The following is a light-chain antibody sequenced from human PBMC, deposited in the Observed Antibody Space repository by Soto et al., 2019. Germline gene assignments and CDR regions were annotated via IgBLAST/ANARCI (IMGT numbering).Light chain of an antibody. V-gene: IGLV2-14*01. CDR2: NVS. CDR3: SSYTSSSTLV. Sequence: QSALTQPASVSGSPGQSITISCTGTSSDVGGYNYVSWYQQHPGKAPKLMIYNVSNRPSGVSNRFSGSKSCNTASLTISGLQAEGEADYYCSSYTSSSTLVFGGGTKLTVL. CDR1: SSDVGGYNY. J-gene: IGLJ2*01.